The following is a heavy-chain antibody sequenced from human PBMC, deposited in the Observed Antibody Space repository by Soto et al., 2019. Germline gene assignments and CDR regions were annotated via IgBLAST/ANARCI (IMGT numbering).Heavy chain of an antibody. Sequence: GGSLRLSCAASGFTFSSYAMHWVRQAPGKGLEWVAVISYDGSNKYYADSVKGRFTISRDNSKNTLYLQMNSLRAEDTAVYYCARDRVDLRGIVLVPAACLDYWGQGTLVTVS. CDR3: ARDRVDLRGIVLVPAACLDY. CDR1: GFTFSSYA. D-gene: IGHD2-2*01. J-gene: IGHJ4*02. CDR2: ISYDGSNK. V-gene: IGHV3-30-3*01.